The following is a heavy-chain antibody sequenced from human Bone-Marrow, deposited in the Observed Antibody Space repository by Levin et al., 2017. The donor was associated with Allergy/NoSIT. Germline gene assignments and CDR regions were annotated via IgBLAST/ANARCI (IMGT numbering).Heavy chain of an antibody. Sequence: KAGGSLRLSCAASGFTFSSYAMTWVRQAPGKGLEWVSSISARSSYIYYTDSVKDRFTISRDNAKNSLHLQMNSLRAEDTAVYYCARSPIVNYFFYYMDVWGKGTTVTVSS. CDR1: GFTFSSYA. J-gene: IGHJ6*03. V-gene: IGHV3-21*01. CDR2: ISARSSYI. D-gene: IGHD1-26*01. CDR3: ARSPIVNYFFYYMDV.